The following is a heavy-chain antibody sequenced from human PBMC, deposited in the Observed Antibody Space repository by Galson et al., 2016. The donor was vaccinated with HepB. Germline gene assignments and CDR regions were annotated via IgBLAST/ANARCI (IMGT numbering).Heavy chain of an antibody. CDR2: ISYDGSET. V-gene: IGHV3-30*04. D-gene: IGHD3-3*01. CDR3: ARDPPVPITILNDAFDL. Sequence: SLRLSCAASGFTFTTYTYAFHWVRQAPGKGLDWVAVISYDGSETYYADSVKGRFTISRDNSKSTLYLQMNSLRPEDTAVYYCARDPPVPITILNDAFDLWGQGTMVTVSS. J-gene: IGHJ3*01. CDR1: GFTFTTYTYA.